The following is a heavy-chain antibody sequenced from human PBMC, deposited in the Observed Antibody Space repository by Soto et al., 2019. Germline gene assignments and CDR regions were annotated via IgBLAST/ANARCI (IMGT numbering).Heavy chain of an antibody. Sequence: GGSLRLSCAASGFTFSSYAMHWVRQAPGKGLEWVAVISYDGSNKYYADSVKGRFTISRDNSKNTLYLQMNSLRAEDTAVYYCARGQVGATLEDAFDIWGQGTMVTVSS. CDR3: ARGQVGATLEDAFDI. J-gene: IGHJ3*02. CDR2: ISYDGSNK. D-gene: IGHD1-26*01. CDR1: GFTFSSYA. V-gene: IGHV3-30-3*01.